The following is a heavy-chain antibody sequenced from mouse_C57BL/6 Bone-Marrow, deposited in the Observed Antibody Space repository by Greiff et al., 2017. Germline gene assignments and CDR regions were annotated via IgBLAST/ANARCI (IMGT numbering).Heavy chain of an antibody. V-gene: IGHV5-4*01. J-gene: IGHJ4*01. Sequence: EVKLMESGGGLVKPGGSLKLSCAASGFTFSSYAMSWVRQTPEKRLEWVATISDGGSYTYYPDNVKGRFTISRDNAKNNLYLQRSHLKSEDTAMYYCARDGAIAYYSTSYAMDYWGQGTSVTVSS. CDR2: ISDGGSYT. D-gene: IGHD2-5*01. CDR3: ARDGAIAYYSTSYAMDY. CDR1: GFTFSSYA.